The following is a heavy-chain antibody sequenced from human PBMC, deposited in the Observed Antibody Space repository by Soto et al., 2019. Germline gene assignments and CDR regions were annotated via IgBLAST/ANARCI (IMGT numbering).Heavy chain of an antibody. CDR3: ARVNLAGRGGFDY. D-gene: IGHD2-15*01. J-gene: IGHJ4*02. CDR2: IYHSGNT. Sequence: SETLSLTCAVSGYSISLGYYWGWIRQPPGKGLEWIGSIYHSGNTYYNPSLKSRVSISLDTSKNHFSLELISVTAADTAVYYCARVNLAGRGGFDYWGQGTLVTVSS. CDR1: GYSISLGYY. V-gene: IGHV4-38-2*01.